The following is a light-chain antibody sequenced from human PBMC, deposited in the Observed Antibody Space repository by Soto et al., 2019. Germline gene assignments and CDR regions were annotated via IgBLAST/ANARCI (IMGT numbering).Light chain of an antibody. CDR3: QQYNNWPPYT. V-gene: IGKV3-20*01. CDR1: QSVSSNY. CDR2: RAS. Sequence: EIVLTQSPGTLSLSPGERATLSCRASQSVSSNYFSWYQQKPGHAPKVLIYRASSRATGIPDRFSGSGSGTDFTLTISSLQSEDFAVYFCQQYNNWPPYTFGQGTKLEIK. J-gene: IGKJ2*01.